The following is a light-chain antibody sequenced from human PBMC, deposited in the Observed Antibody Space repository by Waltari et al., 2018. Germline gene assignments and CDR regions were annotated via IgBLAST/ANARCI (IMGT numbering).Light chain of an antibody. Sequence: EIVMTQSPATLSVSPGASATLSCRASQSIGSNVAWYQQKPGQAPRLLIYDATTRDTDIAARFSGSGSGTEFTLTISSLQSEDFAVYFCQQYRDWPRTFGHGTKVETK. J-gene: IGKJ1*01. CDR2: DAT. V-gene: IGKV3-15*01. CDR3: QQYRDWPRT. CDR1: QSIGSN.